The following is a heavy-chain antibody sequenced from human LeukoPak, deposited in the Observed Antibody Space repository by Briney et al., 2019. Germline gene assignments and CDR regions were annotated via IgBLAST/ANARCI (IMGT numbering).Heavy chain of an antibody. V-gene: IGHV1-69*05. CDR1: GGTFSSYA. Sequence: GASVKVSCKASGGTFSSYAISWVRQAPGQGLEWMGGIIPIFGTANYAQKFQGRVTITTDESTSTAYMELSSLRSEDTAVYYCARGRRTWDYGDYDAYWGQGTLVTVSS. D-gene: IGHD4-17*01. CDR3: ARGRRTWDYGDYDAY. J-gene: IGHJ4*02. CDR2: IIPIFGTA.